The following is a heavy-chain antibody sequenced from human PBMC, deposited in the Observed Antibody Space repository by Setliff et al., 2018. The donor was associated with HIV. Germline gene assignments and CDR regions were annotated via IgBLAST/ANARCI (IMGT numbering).Heavy chain of an antibody. J-gene: IGHJ4*02. CDR2: ISVFSGNT. CDR3: AREAGRYFFNSNGSAH. Sequence: ASVKVSCKASGGTFSSYGISWVRQAPGQGLEWMGWISVFSGNTIYAQKVQDRVTMTADTPTSTAYMELRSLRSDDTAVYFCAREAGRYFFNSNGSAHWGQGTLVTVS. D-gene: IGHD3-10*01. V-gene: IGHV1-18*01. CDR1: GGTFSSYG.